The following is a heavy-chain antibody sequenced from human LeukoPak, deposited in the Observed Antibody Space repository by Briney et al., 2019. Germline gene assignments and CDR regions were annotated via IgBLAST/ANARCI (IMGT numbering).Heavy chain of an antibody. D-gene: IGHD2-2*01. J-gene: IGHJ4*02. CDR3: AQGYCSSTSCYLDY. CDR2: IYSDDST. CDR1: GFTVISNY. V-gene: IGHV3-66*01. Sequence: AGGSLRLSCAASGFTVISNYMNWVRQAPGKGLEWVPVIYSDDSTYYADSVKGRFSISRDNSNNTLYLQVNSLRAEDTAVYYCAQGYCSSTSCYLDYWGQGILVTVSS.